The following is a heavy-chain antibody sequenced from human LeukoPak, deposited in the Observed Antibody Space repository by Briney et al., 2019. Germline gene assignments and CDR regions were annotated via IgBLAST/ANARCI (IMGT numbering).Heavy chain of an antibody. Sequence: SETLSLTCIVSGDSISSYYWSWIRQPPGKGLEWIGYISYSGSPNYNPSLKSRVIISIDTSRNQLSLKLSSVTAADTAVYYCARGSGSYSSHWGQGTLVIVSS. D-gene: IGHD1-26*01. CDR3: ARGSGSYSSH. J-gene: IGHJ1*01. CDR1: GDSISSYY. V-gene: IGHV4-59*01. CDR2: ISYSGSP.